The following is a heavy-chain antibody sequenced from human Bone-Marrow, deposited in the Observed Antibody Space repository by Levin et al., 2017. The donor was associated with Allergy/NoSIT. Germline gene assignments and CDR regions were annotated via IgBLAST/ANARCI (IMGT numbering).Heavy chain of an antibody. CDR3: AYHRVYCSGGSCYSGWFDP. J-gene: IGHJ5*02. D-gene: IGHD2-15*01. V-gene: IGHV1-2*06. CDR1: GYTFTGYY. Sequence: ASVKVSCKASGYTFTGYYMHWVRQAPGQGLEWMGRINPNSGGTNYAQKFQGRVTMTRDTSISTAYMELSRLRSDDTAVYYCAYHRVYCSGGSCYSGWFDPWGQGTLVTVSS. CDR2: INPNSGGT.